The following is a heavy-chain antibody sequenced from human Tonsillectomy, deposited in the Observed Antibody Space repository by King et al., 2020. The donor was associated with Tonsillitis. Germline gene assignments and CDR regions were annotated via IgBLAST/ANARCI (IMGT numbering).Heavy chain of an antibody. J-gene: IGHJ6*02. V-gene: IGHV4-61*01. CDR1: GGSVSSGSYY. Sequence: VQLQESGPGLVKPSETLSLTCTVSGGSVSSGSYYWSWIRQPPGKGLEWIGYIYYSGSTNYNPSLQSRVTISVDTSKNQFSLKLSSVTAADTAVYYCARGADFSYYYYGMDVWGQGTTVTVSS. CDR2: IYYSGST. D-gene: IGHD3-3*01. CDR3: ARGADFSYYYYGMDV.